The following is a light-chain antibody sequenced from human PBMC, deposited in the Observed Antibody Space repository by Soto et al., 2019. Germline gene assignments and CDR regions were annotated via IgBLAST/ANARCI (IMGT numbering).Light chain of an antibody. CDR1: SSDVGKNNY. Sequence: QSALTQPASVSGSPGQSITISCTGTSSDVGKNNYVSWYQHNPGRAPKVMICDVTNRPSGVSNRFSGSKSGNTASLTISGLQAEDEADYYCSSFTGSSYVFGTGTKVTVL. CDR3: SSFTGSSYV. V-gene: IGLV2-14*03. J-gene: IGLJ1*01. CDR2: DVT.